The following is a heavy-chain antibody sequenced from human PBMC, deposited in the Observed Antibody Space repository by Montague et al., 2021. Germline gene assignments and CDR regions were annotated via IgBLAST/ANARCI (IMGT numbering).Heavy chain of an antibody. V-gene: IGHV4-39*01. D-gene: IGHD2-8*01. CDR2: ITHTGNT. CDR3: ARLDIVLIYWGFGY. J-gene: IGHJ4*02. CDR1: GGSISSSNYH. Sequence: SETLSLTCIVSGGSISSSNYHWGWIRQPPGKGLEWIGSITHTGNTYYNPSLKSRVTMSVDTSRNQFSLKLSSVTAADTAVYYCARLDIVLIYWGFGYWGQGTLVTVSS.